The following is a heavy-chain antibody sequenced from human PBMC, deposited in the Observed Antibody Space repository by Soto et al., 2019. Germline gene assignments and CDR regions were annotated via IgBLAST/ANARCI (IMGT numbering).Heavy chain of an antibody. CDR3: AREDSGSYSRGFDY. Sequence: ALVKGYCKTSGYTFTGDYMHWGRQDQKQGLEWMGIINPSGGSTSYAQKFQGRVTMTRDTSTSTVYMELSSLRSEDTAVYYCAREDSGSYSRGFDYWGQGTLVTVSA. J-gene: IGHJ4*02. V-gene: IGHV1-46*01. CDR2: INPSGGST. D-gene: IGHD1-26*01. CDR1: GYTFTGDY.